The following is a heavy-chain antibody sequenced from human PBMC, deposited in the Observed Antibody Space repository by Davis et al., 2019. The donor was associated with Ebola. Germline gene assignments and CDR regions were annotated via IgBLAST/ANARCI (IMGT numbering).Heavy chain of an antibody. V-gene: IGHV1-3*01. CDR1: GYIFTSYA. D-gene: IGHD2-15*01. CDR3: ARGYCSGGSCLFDY. J-gene: IGHJ4*02. Sequence: AASVKVSCKASGYIFTSYAMHWVRQAPGQRLEWMGWINGGNGDTKYSQKFRDRVTITRDTSASTAYMELSSLRSEDTAVYYCARGYCSGGSCLFDYWGQGTLVTVSS. CDR2: INGGNGDT.